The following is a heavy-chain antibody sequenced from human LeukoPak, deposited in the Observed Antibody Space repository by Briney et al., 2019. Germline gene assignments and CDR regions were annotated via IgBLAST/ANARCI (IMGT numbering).Heavy chain of an antibody. CDR1: GGSISSGGYY. CDR2: VYHSGST. D-gene: IGHD5-18*01. Sequence: SETLSLICTVSGGSISSGGYYWSWIRQPPGKGLEWIGYVYHSGSTYYNPSLKSRVTISVDRSKNQFSLKLSSVTAADTAVYYCARDGGYSYGYFDYWGQGTLVTVSS. V-gene: IGHV4-30-2*01. CDR3: ARDGGYSYGYFDY. J-gene: IGHJ4*02.